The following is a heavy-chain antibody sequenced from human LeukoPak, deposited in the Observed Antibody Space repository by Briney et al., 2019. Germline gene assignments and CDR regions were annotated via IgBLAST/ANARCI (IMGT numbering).Heavy chain of an antibody. CDR3: AREGAISSDY. D-gene: IGHD1-26*01. CDR2: INHSGST. Sequence: SETLSLTCAVYGGSFSGYYWSWIRQPPGKGLEWIGEINHSGSTNYNPSLKSRVTISVDTSENQFSLKLSSVTAADTAVYYCAREGAISSDYWGQGTLVTVSS. V-gene: IGHV4-34*01. CDR1: GGSFSGYY. J-gene: IGHJ4*02.